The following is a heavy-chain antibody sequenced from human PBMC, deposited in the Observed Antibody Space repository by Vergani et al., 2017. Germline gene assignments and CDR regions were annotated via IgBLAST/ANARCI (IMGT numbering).Heavy chain of an antibody. V-gene: IGHV4-31*03. CDR3: ARVDSSEALQFDY. D-gene: IGHD3-22*01. Sequence: QVQLQESGPGLVKPSQTLSLTCTVSGGSISSGGYYWSWIRQHPGKGLEWIGYIDYSGSPYYNPSLKSRVTISVDTSKNQFSLKLSSVTAADTAVYYCARVDSSEALQFDYWGQGTLVTVSS. CDR1: GGSISSGGYY. J-gene: IGHJ4*02. CDR2: IDYSGSP.